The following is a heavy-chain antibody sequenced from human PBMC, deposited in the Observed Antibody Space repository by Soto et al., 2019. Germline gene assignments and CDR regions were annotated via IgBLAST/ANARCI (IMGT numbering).Heavy chain of an antibody. J-gene: IGHJ4*02. CDR1: GFSLSTSGVG. CDR3: AHKDTTGYYRKTFAY. CDR2: IYGHDDK. V-gene: IGHV2-5*01. D-gene: IGHD3-22*01. Sequence: QITLKESGPTLVKPTETLTLTCSFSGFSLSTSGVGVGWIRQPPGKALEWLTLIYGHDDKRYSPSLKGRLTITKDTSKNEVVLTVTNMDPVDTATYYCAHKDTTGYYRKTFAYWSQGTLGTLSS.